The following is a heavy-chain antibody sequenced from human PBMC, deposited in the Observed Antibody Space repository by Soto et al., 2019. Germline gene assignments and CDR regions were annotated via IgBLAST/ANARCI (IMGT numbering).Heavy chain of an antibody. J-gene: IGHJ6*02. Sequence: QVQLQESGPGLVKPSQTLSLTCTVSGGSISSGDYYWSWIRQPPGKGLEWIGYIYYSGSTYYNPSLKSRVTISVDTSKNQFSLKLSSVTAADTAVYYCARTSRSSSWYYYYGMDVWGQGTTVTVSS. CDR3: ARTSRSSSWYYYYGMDV. CDR2: IYYSGST. D-gene: IGHD6-6*01. CDR1: GGSISSGDYY. V-gene: IGHV4-30-4*01.